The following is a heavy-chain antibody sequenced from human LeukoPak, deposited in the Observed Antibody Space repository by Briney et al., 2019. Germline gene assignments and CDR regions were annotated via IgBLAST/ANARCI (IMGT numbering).Heavy chain of an antibody. V-gene: IGHV3-30*18. D-gene: IGHD4-17*01. CDR1: GFSFISYG. CDR2: ISDDGRRK. CDR3: AKRPSDYGDYVSYFDY. Sequence: PGGSLRLSCAASGFSFISYGMHWVRQAPGKGLEWVGVISDDGRRKDYADSVKGRFTISRDNSKDTLYLQMNSLRAEDTAVYYCAKRPSDYGDYVSYFDYWGQGTLVTASS. J-gene: IGHJ4*02.